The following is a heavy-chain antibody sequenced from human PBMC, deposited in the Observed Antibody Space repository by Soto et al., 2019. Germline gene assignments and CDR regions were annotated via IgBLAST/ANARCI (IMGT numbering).Heavy chain of an antibody. J-gene: IGHJ6*02. CDR2: IYYSGST. D-gene: IGHD6-6*01. V-gene: IGHV4-31*03. Sequence: SETLSLTCTVSGGSISSGGYYWSWIRQHPGKGLEWIGYIYYSGSTYYNPSLKSRVTISVDTSKNQFSLKLSSVTAADTAVYYRARGAAARPDGYYGMDVWGQGTTVTVSS. CDR1: GGSISSGGYY. CDR3: ARGAAARPDGYYGMDV.